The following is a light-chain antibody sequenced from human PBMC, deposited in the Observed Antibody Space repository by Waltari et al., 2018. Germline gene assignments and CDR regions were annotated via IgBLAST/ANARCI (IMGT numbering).Light chain of an antibody. Sequence: DIQMTQSPSPLSAPVGDRVTITCRASQSISDWLAWYQRKPVKAPNLLIYKASSLDSGVPSRFSGSGSGTEFTLTISSLQPDDFATYYCQQYYSYPLTFGGGTKVEIK. V-gene: IGKV1-5*03. CDR2: KAS. J-gene: IGKJ4*01. CDR1: QSISDW. CDR3: QQYYSYPLT.